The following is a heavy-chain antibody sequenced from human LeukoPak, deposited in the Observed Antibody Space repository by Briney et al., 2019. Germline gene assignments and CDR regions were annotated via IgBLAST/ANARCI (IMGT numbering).Heavy chain of an antibody. CDR3: ARDERGSYYFDY. J-gene: IGHJ4*02. D-gene: IGHD1-26*01. CDR1: GFTVSSNY. V-gene: IGHV3-66*01. Sequence: GGSLRLSCAASGFTVSSNYMSWVRQAPGKGPEWVSVIYSGGSTYYADSVKGRFTISRDNSKNTLYLQMNSLRAEDTAVYYCARDERGSYYFDYWGQGTLVTVSS. CDR2: IYSGGST.